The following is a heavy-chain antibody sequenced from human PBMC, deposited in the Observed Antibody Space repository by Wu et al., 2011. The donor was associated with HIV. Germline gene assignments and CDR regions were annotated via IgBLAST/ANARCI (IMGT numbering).Heavy chain of an antibody. Sequence: SGAAVKKPGSSVKVSCKASGGTFNSYGITWVRQAPGQGLEWMGGIIPIFGTANYAQKFQGRVTITADKSTSTAYMELSSLRSEDTAMYYCARDFGGDGDSWGQGTLVTVSS. J-gene: IGHJ4*02. D-gene: IGHD2-21*01. CDR2: IIPIFGTA. CDR1: GGTFNSYG. CDR3: ARDFGGDGDS. V-gene: IGHV1-69*06.